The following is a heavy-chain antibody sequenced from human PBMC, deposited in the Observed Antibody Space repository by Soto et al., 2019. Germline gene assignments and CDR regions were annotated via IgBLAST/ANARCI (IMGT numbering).Heavy chain of an antibody. Sequence: EVQLVESGGGLVKPGGSLRLSCAASGFTFSSYSMNWVRQAPGKGLEWVSSISSSSIYIYYADSVKGRFTISRDNAKNSLYLQMNSLRAEDTAVYYCARDQYYDFWSGYSPSYWYFDLWGRGTLVTVSS. CDR2: ISSSSIYI. D-gene: IGHD3-3*01. CDR3: ARDQYYDFWSGYSPSYWYFDL. CDR1: GFTFSSYS. V-gene: IGHV3-21*01. J-gene: IGHJ2*01.